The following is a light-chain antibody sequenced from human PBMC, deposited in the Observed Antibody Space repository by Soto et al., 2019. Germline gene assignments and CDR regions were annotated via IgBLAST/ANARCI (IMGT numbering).Light chain of an antibody. CDR3: SSYTSSDTLV. CDR1: SSDVGAYNY. V-gene: IGLV2-14*01. Sequence: QSALTQPASVSRSPGQSITISCTGTSSDVGAYNYVSWYQQPPGEAPKLMIYEVTDRPSGVSNRFSGSKSGNTASLTISGLQAEDEADYYCSSYTSSDTLVFGTGTKLTVL. CDR2: EVT. J-gene: IGLJ1*01.